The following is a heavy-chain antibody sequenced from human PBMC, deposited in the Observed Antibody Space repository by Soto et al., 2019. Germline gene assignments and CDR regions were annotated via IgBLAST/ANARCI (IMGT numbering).Heavy chain of an antibody. Sequence: SETLSLTCAVYGGSFSGYYWSWIRQPPGKGLEWIGEINHSGSTNYNPSLKSRVTISVDTSKNQFSLKLSSVTAADTAVYYCARDSSGSYLSLFDYWGQGTLVTVSA. CDR2: INHSGST. D-gene: IGHD1-26*01. J-gene: IGHJ4*02. V-gene: IGHV4-34*01. CDR3: ARDSSGSYLSLFDY. CDR1: GGSFSGYY.